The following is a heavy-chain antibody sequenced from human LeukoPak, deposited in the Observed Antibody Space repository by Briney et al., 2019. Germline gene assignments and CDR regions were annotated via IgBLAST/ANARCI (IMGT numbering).Heavy chain of an antibody. J-gene: IGHJ4*02. CDR2: ISSSGSTM. Sequence: PGGSLRLSCAASGFTFSSYRMNWVRQAPGKGLEWVSYISSSGSTMDHADSVKGRFTISRDNAKNSLYLQMNSLRAEDTAVYYCAGRFDYWGQGTLVTVSS. V-gene: IGHV3-48*01. CDR3: AGRFDY. CDR1: GFTFSSYR.